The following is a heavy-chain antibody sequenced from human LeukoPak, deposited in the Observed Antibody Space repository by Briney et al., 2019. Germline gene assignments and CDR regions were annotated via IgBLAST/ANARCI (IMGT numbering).Heavy chain of an antibody. CDR3: ARGGVGGSYYYDSSGYSHGAFDI. J-gene: IGHJ3*02. D-gene: IGHD3-22*01. CDR2: IYHSGST. Sequence: SQTLSLTCAVSGGSISSGGYSWSWIRQPPGKGLEWIGYIYHSGSTYYNPSLKSRVTISVDRSKNQFSLKLSSVTAADTAVYYCARGGVGGSYYYDSSGYSHGAFDIWGQGTMVTVSS. V-gene: IGHV4-30-2*01. CDR1: GGSISSGGYS.